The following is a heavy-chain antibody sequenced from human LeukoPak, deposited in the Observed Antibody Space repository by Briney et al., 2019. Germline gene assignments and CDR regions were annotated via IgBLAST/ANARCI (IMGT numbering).Heavy chain of an antibody. CDR2: INPSGGRT. J-gene: IGHJ4*02. Sequence: ASVKVSCKASGYTFTSDYIHWVRQAPGQGLEWLGIINPSGGRTTYGQNFQGRVTMTRDTSTSTVYMELSSLRSEDTAVYYCARGSRFLDCWGQGTLVTVSS. CDR1: GYTFTSDY. V-gene: IGHV1-46*01. CDR3: ARGSRFLDC. D-gene: IGHD3-3*01.